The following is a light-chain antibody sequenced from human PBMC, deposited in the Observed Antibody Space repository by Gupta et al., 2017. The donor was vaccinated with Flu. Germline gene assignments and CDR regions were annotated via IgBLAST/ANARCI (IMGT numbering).Light chain of an antibody. CDR1: QSISNY. J-gene: IGKJ1*01. CDR2: SAS. Sequence: DIQMTQSPSSLSASVGDRVTITCRASQSISNYLNWYQQKPGKAPNLLIYSASTLQSGGPSRFSGSGSGTHFTLTISSLQPEDPATYYCQQSYTTTWTFGQGTKVGIK. CDR3: QQSYTTTWT. V-gene: IGKV1-39*01.